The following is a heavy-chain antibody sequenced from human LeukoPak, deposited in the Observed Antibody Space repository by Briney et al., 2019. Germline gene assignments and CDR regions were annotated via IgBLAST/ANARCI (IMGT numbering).Heavy chain of an antibody. CDR1: GYTLTSYY. D-gene: IGHD3-10*01. Sequence: ASVKVSCKASGYTLTSYYMNWVRQAPGQGLEWMGIINPSGGSTSYAQKFQGRVTMTRDTSTSTVYMELSSLRSEDTAVYYCARPFRVLDAFDIWGQGTMVTVSS. V-gene: IGHV1-46*01. J-gene: IGHJ3*02. CDR3: ARPFRVLDAFDI. CDR2: INPSGGST.